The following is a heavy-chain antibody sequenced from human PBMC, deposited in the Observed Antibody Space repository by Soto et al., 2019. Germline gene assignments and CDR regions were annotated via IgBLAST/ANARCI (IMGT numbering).Heavy chain of an antibody. D-gene: IGHD6-6*01. Sequence: SETLSLTCTVSGGSVSSGSYYWSWIRQPPGKGLEWIGYIYYSGSTNYNPSLKGRVTISVDTSKNQFSLKLSSVTAADTAVYYCARTGVEYSSSGWFEPWGQGTLVTVSS. J-gene: IGHJ5*02. V-gene: IGHV4-61*01. CDR1: GGSVSSGSYY. CDR3: ARTGVEYSSSGWFEP. CDR2: IYYSGST.